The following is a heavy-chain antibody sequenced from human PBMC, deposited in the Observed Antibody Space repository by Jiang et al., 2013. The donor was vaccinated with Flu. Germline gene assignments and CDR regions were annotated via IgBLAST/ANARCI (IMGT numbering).Heavy chain of an antibody. D-gene: IGHD3-3*01. CDR3: ARDHHNPYCSSTSCLYYDFWSGYYRGRDYYYYYMDV. V-gene: IGHV4-38-2*02. CDR2: IYHSGST. J-gene: IGHJ6*03. Sequence: EWIGSIYHSGSTYYNPSLKSRVTISVDTSKNQFSLKLSSVTAADTAVYYCARDHHNPYCSSTSCLYYDFWSGYYRGRDYYYYYMDVWGKGTTVTVSS.